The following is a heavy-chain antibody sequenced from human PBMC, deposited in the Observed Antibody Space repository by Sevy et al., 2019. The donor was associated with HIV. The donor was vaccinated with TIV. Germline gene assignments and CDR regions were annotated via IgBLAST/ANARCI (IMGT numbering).Heavy chain of an antibody. CDR1: GFNFKYYS. V-gene: IGHV3-48*01. CDR2: IDSSGGSI. Sequence: GGSLRLSCAASGFNFKYYSIYWVRQAPGERLEWVSYIDSSGGSIYQADSVRGRFTISRDNANNSAYLQMNSLRVEDTAVYYCARPKCTSTSCFLGLENWGQGTLVTVSS. CDR3: ARPKCTSTSCFLGLEN. D-gene: IGHD2-2*01. J-gene: IGHJ4*02.